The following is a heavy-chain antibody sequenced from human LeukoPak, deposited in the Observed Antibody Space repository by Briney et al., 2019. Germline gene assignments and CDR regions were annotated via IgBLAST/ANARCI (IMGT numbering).Heavy chain of an antibody. Sequence: GGSLRLSCAASGFTFSSYSMSWIRQAPGKGLEWVSYISSSGSTIYYADSVKGRFTISRDNAKNSLYLQMNNLRVEDTAVYYCARDQPIGYNYGYPFDNWGQGTLVTVSS. CDR3: ARDQPIGYNYGYPFDN. V-gene: IGHV3-48*04. CDR2: ISSSGSTI. CDR1: GFTFSSYS. J-gene: IGHJ4*02. D-gene: IGHD5-18*01.